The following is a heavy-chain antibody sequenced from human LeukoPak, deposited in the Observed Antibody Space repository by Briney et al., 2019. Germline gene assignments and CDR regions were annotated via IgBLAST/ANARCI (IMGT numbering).Heavy chain of an antibody. CDR3: ARRDFWSGYYPYYFDY. CDR1: GGSFSGCY. D-gene: IGHD3-3*01. J-gene: IGHJ4*02. Sequence: PSETLSLTCAVYGGSFSGCYWSWIRQPPGKGLEWIGEINHSGSTNYNPSLKSRVTISVDTSKNQFSLKLSSVTAADTAVYYCARRDFWSGYYPYYFDYWGQGTLVTVSS. V-gene: IGHV4-34*01. CDR2: INHSGST.